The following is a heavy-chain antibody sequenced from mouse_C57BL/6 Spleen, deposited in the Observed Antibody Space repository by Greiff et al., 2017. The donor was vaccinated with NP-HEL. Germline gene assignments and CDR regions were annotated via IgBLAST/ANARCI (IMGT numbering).Heavy chain of an antibody. V-gene: IGHV1-82*01. Sequence: QVQLQQSGPELVKPGASVKISCKASGYAFSSSWMNWVKQRPGKGLEWIGRIYPGDGDTNYNGKFKGKATLTADKSSSTAYMQLSSLTSEDSAVYFCAQFQITTVVAGFDYWGQGTTLTVSS. CDR2: IYPGDGDT. J-gene: IGHJ2*01. CDR1: GYAFSSSW. D-gene: IGHD1-1*01. CDR3: AQFQITTVVAGFDY.